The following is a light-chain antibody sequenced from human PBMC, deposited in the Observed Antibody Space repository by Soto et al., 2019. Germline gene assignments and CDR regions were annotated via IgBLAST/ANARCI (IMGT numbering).Light chain of an antibody. Sequence: DIVMTQSPSTLSVSLWERVCLACSASQRVSSSLAWYQQKPGQPPRLLIHSASSRATGIPPRFSGSESGTEFSLTFISLQSEDFAVFSFQQNKIRSLPFGSGTKV. CDR2: SAS. CDR3: QQNKIRSLP. J-gene: IGKJ4*01. CDR1: QRVSSS. V-gene: IGKV3-15*01.